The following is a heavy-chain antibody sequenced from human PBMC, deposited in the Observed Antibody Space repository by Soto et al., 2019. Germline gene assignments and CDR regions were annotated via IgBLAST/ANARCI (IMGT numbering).Heavy chain of an antibody. CDR1: GFTFSSFG. CDR3: AKRQYSGDYEENDAFDI. J-gene: IGHJ3*02. CDR2: ISFDGSFK. D-gene: IGHD4-17*01. Sequence: QVQLVESGGGVVQPGRSLTLSCAASGFTFSSFGIHWVRQAPGKGLEWVTFISFDGSFKYYADSVKGRLTISRDNSKNTVYLQMNSLRAEDTVVYFCAKRQYSGDYEENDAFDIWGRGTMVTVSS. V-gene: IGHV3-30*18.